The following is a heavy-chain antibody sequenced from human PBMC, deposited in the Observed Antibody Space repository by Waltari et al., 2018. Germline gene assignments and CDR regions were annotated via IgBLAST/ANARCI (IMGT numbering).Heavy chain of an antibody. Sequence: QVQLVQSGAEVKKPGSSVKVSCKASGGTFSSYAISWVLQAPGQGLKWRGGSMPIFGTANYEKKFQGRVTITADESTSTAYMELSSLRSEDTAVYYCARFMWSGGLDYWGQGTLVTVSS. CDR2: SMPIFGTA. J-gene: IGHJ4*02. V-gene: IGHV1-69*01. CDR1: GGTFSSYA. CDR3: ARFMWSGGLDY. D-gene: IGHD2-21*01.